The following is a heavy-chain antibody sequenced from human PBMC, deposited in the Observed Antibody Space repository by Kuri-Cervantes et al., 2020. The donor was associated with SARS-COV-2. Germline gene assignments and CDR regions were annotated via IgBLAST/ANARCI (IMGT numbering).Heavy chain of an antibody. CDR2: ISTSGGNT. CDR1: GFTFSSYA. CDR3: ARGGCSSTSCLPFDY. D-gene: IGHD2-2*01. J-gene: IGHJ4*02. Sequence: GESLKISCAASGFTFSSYAMSWVRQAPGKGLEWVSTISTSGGNTYYADSAKGRFTISRDNSKNTLYLQMNSLRAEDTAVYYCARGGCSSTSCLPFDYWGQGTLVTVSS. V-gene: IGHV3-23*01.